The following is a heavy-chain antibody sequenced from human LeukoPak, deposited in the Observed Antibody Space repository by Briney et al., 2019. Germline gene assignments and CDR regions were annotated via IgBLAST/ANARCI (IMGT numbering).Heavy chain of an antibody. V-gene: IGHV3-30*03. J-gene: IGHJ4*02. D-gene: IGHD6-19*01. CDR1: GFTFSHHH. CDR2: IALDGSRK. Sequence: GGSLRLSCAASGFTFSHHHIHWARQAPGKGLEWVTVIALDGSRKIYADSVKGRFTISRDNSKNTVSLQMNSLGVEDAAVYYCARDQGDASGWFFDYWGQGARVIVSS. CDR3: ARDQGDASGWFFDY.